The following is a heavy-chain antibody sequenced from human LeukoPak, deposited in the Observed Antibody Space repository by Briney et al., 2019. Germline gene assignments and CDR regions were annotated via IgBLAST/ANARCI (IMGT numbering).Heavy chain of an antibody. CDR1: GASISSGNYY. V-gene: IGHV4-30-4*01. CDR2: ISYSGST. CDR3: ARRNYYDSNGYYL. D-gene: IGHD3-22*01. J-gene: IGHJ5*02. Sequence: SETLSLTCTVSGASISSGNYYWSWIRQPPGKGLEWIGYISYSGSTYYNPSLKSRISISVDTSNNQFSLELRSVTATDTAVYYRARRNYYDSNGYYLWGQGTLVAVSS.